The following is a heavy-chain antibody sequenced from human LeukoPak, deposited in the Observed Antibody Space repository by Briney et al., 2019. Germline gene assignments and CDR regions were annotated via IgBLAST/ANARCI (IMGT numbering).Heavy chain of an antibody. CDR1: GFTFSSYE. J-gene: IGHJ4*02. Sequence: GGSLRLSCAASGFTFSSYEMNWVRQAPGKGLEWVSSISSSSSYIYYADSVKGRFTISRDNAKNSLYLQMNSLRAEDTAVYYCARDLHIAAADYWGQGTLVTVSS. CDR3: ARDLHIAAADY. D-gene: IGHD6-13*01. V-gene: IGHV3-21*01. CDR2: ISSSSSYI.